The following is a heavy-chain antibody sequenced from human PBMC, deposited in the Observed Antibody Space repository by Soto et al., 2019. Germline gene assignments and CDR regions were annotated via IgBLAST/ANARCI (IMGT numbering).Heavy chain of an antibody. V-gene: IGHV3-33*01. CDR2: IWYDGGTK. D-gene: IGHD2-8*02. CDR1: GFTFYTYG. Sequence: GGSLRLSCAASGFTFYTYGMHWVRQVPGKGLQWVAVIWYDGGTKYYADSVRGRFTVSRDNSKNTLYLQMNSLRDEDTAVYYCARIDCTGNNCNPYYHYGMDVWGQGTTVTVSS. CDR3: ARIDCTGNNCNPYYHYGMDV. J-gene: IGHJ6*02.